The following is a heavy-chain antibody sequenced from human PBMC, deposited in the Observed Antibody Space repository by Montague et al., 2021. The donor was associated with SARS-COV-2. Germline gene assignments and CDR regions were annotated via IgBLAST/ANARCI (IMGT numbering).Heavy chain of an antibody. V-gene: IGHV4-39*07. CDR1: GGSISSSNYF. CDR2: IYFGGGT. CDR3: VREKAGGLRNVFDI. Sequence: SETLSLTCTVSGGSISSSNYFWGWIRQPPGKGLGWIGSIYFGGGTYYNPSLKSRVTISVDTSKNQFSRKLTSVTAADTAVFFCVREKAGGLRNVFDIWGQGTTVTVSS. J-gene: IGHJ3*02.